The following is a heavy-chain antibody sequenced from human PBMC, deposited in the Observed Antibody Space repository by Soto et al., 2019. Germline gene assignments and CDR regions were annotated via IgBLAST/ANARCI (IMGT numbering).Heavy chain of an antibody. Sequence: GGSLRLSCAASGFTFSSYAMSWVRQAPGKGLEWVSAISGSGGSTYYADSVKGRFTISRDNSKNTLYLQMNSLRAEDTAVYYCAKAVNSYYYDSSGYYPDYWGQGTLVTVSS. J-gene: IGHJ4*02. CDR3: AKAVNSYYYDSSGYYPDY. V-gene: IGHV3-23*01. D-gene: IGHD3-22*01. CDR2: ISGSGGST. CDR1: GFTFSSYA.